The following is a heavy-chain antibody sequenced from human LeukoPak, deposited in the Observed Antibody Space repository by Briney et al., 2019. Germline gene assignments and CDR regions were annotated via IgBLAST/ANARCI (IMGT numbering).Heavy chain of an antibody. CDR3: ARDHMGELSLMDY. D-gene: IGHD3-16*02. Sequence: GGSLRLSCAASGFTFSSYAMHWVRQAPGKGLEWVAVISYDGSNKYYADSVKGRFTISRDNSKNTLYLQMNSLRAEDTAVYYCARDHMGELSLMDYWGQGTLVTVSS. V-gene: IGHV3-30*04. CDR1: GFTFSSYA. J-gene: IGHJ4*02. CDR2: ISYDGSNK.